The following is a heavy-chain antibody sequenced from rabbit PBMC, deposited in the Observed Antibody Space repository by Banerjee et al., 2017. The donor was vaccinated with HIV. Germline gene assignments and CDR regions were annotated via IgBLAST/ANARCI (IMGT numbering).Heavy chain of an antibody. D-gene: IGHD1-1*01. CDR3: ARGGASSVVGYGMNL. CDR1: GLSFSSTYY. V-gene: IGHV1S40*01. J-gene: IGHJ4*01. CDR2: IVTGTSGTT. Sequence: QSLEESGGDLVKPGASLTLICTASGLSFSSTYYMCWVRQAPGKGLEWIACIVTGTSGTTYYASWAKGRFTISKTSSTTVTLQMTSLTAADTATYFCARGGASSVVGYGMNLWGPGTLVTVS.